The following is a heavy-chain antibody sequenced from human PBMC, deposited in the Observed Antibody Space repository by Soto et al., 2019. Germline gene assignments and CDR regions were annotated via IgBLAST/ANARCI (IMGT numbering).Heavy chain of an antibody. CDR2: TYYSGST. Sequence: QVQLQESGPGLVKPSETLSLTCTVSGGSVTTYYWTWIRQRPGQGQERVGYTYYSGSTNYNPSLKSRVTTSVDTSNNHISLKLSSVTAADTAVYYCATGSRSSTSDAFDIWCQGTMVTVSS. D-gene: IGHD2-2*01. J-gene: IGHJ3*02. V-gene: IGHV4-59*02. CDR1: GGSVTTYY. CDR3: ATGSRSSTSDAFDI.